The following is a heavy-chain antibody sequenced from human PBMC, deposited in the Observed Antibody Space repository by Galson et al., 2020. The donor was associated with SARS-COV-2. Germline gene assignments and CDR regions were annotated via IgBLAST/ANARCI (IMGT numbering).Heavy chain of an antibody. CDR3: SRGFMSDSSGSNDCCDY. Sequence: GESLKISCSASGFTFADYTMSWFRQAAGKGLEWVGFIRSEAYGGTTNYAASVQGSVTISRDDSKSIVYLQLNSLITVDTAVYFCSRGFMSDSSGSNDCCDYWGQGILVTVSS. J-gene: IGHJ4*02. D-gene: IGHD6-19*01. CDR1: GFTFADYT. CDR2: IRSEAYGGTT. V-gene: IGHV3-49*03.